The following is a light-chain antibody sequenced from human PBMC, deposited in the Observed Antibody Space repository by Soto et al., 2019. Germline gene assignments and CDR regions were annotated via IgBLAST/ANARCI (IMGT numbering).Light chain of an antibody. CDR1: QSVGSA. V-gene: IGKV3-15*01. CDR3: QQYRNWPPLT. CDR2: AAS. J-gene: IGKJ4*01. Sequence: EIVMTQSPATLSVSPGETATLSCRASQSVGSAVAWYQHKPGQAPRLLIVAASISATGVPRRFTGGGSGTELNLTFSSLQSEDFAVYYCQQYRNWPPLTFGEGTTVEIK.